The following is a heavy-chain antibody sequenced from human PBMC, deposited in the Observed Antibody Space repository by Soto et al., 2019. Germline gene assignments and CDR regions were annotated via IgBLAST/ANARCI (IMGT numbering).Heavy chain of an antibody. CDR3: ARPDYYDSSGYYGALDAFDI. D-gene: IGHD3-22*01. CDR1: GYTFTSYA. J-gene: IGHJ3*02. V-gene: IGHV1-3*01. CDR2: INAGNGNT. Sequence: ASVKVSFKASGYTFTSYAMHWVGQAPGQRLEWMGWINAGNGNTKYSQKFQGRVTITRDTSASTAYMELSSLRSEDTAVYYCARPDYYDSSGYYGALDAFDIWGQGTMVT.